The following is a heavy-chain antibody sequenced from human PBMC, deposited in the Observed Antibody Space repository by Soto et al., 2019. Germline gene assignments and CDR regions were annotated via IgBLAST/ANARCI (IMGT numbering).Heavy chain of an antibody. CDR3: ARRGESGSWSSDYYFYMDV. Sequence: QVQLVQSGAEVKKPGSSVKVSCKASGGTFSSYAISWVRQAPGQGLEWMAGMIPVFGSTHYTKKFQGRVTVTADESTCTADLEVSSLRSEDTAVYYCARRGESGSWSSDYYFYMDVWGQGTTVIVSS. CDR1: GGTFSSYA. D-gene: IGHD6-13*01. V-gene: IGHV1-69*01. CDR2: MIPVFGST. J-gene: IGHJ6*02.